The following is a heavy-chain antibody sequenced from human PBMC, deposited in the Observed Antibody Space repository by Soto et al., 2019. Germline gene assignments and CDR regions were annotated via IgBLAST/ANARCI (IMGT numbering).Heavy chain of an antibody. V-gene: IGHV3-30*18. CDR2: ISYDGSNK. J-gene: IGHJ6*02. CDR3: AKFLGYCSSTSCYRPDFMDV. D-gene: IGHD2-2*01. CDR1: GFTFSSYG. Sequence: SGGSLRLSCAASGFTFSSYGMHWVRQAPGKGLEWVAVISYDGSNKYYADSVKGRFTISRDNSKNTLYLQMNSLRAEDTAVYYCAKFLGYCSSTSCYRPDFMDVWGQGTTVTVSS.